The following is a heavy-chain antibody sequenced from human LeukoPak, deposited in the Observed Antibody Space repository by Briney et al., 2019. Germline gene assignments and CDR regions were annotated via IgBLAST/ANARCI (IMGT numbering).Heavy chain of an antibody. D-gene: IGHD3-16*02. Sequence: ASVKVSCKASGYTFTSYDINWVRQATGQGLEWMGWMNPNSGNTGYAQKFQGRVTMTRNTSISTAYMELSSLRSEDTAVYYCARGRRLRLGELSSYYFDYWGQGTLVTVSS. J-gene: IGHJ4*02. CDR2: MNPNSGNT. V-gene: IGHV1-8*01. CDR1: GYTFTSYD. CDR3: ARGRRLRLGELSSYYFDY.